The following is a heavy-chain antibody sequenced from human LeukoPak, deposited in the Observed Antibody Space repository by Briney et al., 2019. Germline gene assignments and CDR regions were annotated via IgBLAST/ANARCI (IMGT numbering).Heavy chain of an antibody. CDR1: GFTVSSNY. V-gene: IGHV3-53*01. D-gene: IGHD5-18*01. Sequence: GGSLRLSCAASGFTVSSNYMSWVRQAPGKGLKWVSVIYSGGDTFYADSVKGRFTISRDNSKNTLYLQMNSLRVEDTAVYYCARAMRGYSYILEHWGQGTLVTVSS. CDR2: IYSGGDT. J-gene: IGHJ4*02. CDR3: ARAMRGYSYILEH.